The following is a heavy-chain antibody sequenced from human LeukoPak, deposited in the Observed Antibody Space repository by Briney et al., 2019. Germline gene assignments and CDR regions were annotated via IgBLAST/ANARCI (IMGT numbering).Heavy chain of an antibody. V-gene: IGHV3-23*01. CDR1: GFTFSSYA. CDR2: ISGSGGST. Sequence: GRSLRLSCAASGFTFSSYAMSWVRQAPGKGLEWVSAISGSGGSTYYADSVKGRFTISRDNSKNTLYLQMNSLRAEDTAVYYCAKDDRYGGSGHWGQGTLVTVSS. J-gene: IGHJ4*02. CDR3: AKDDRYGGSGH. D-gene: IGHD4-23*01.